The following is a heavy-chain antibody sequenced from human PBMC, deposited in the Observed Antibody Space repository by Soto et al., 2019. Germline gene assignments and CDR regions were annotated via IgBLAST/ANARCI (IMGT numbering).Heavy chain of an antibody. D-gene: IGHD4-4*01. CDR3: ARSRDDYNSFFDY. V-gene: IGHV4-31*03. J-gene: IGHJ4*02. CDR1: GGSISSGDYY. CDR2: FYYSGST. Sequence: QVQLQESGPGLVKPSQTLSLTCTVSGGSISSGDYYWSWIRQRPGKGLEWIGYFYYSGSTYYNPSLKSRVTISVDTSKNQFSLKLSSVTAADTAVYYCARSRDDYNSFFDYWGQGALVTVSS.